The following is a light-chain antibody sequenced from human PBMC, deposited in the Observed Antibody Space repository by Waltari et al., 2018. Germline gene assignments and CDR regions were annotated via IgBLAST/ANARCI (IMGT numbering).Light chain of an antibody. CDR2: DVS. CDR1: SSDVADYNY. V-gene: IGLV2-11*01. Sequence: QSALTQPRSVSGSPGQSVTISCTGTSSDVADYNYVSWYQQHPGKAPKFMIYDVSNRPAGVPDRFSGSKSGNTASLTISGLQAEDEADYYCSSYANNYTFEFGGGTKLTVL. J-gene: IGLJ2*01. CDR3: SSYANNYTFE.